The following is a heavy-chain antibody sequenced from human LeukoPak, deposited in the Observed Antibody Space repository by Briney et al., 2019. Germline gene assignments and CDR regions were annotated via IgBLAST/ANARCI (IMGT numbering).Heavy chain of an antibody. CDR1: GGTFSSYA. J-gene: IGHJ4*02. D-gene: IGHD5-18*01. CDR3: SGYSYGDIDY. V-gene: IGHV1-69*13. Sequence: ASVKVSCKASGGTFSSYAISWVRQAPGQGLEWMGGIIPIFGTANYAQKFQGRVTITADESTSTAYMELSSLRSEDTAVCYCSGYSYGDIDYWGQGTLVTVSS. CDR2: IIPIFGTA.